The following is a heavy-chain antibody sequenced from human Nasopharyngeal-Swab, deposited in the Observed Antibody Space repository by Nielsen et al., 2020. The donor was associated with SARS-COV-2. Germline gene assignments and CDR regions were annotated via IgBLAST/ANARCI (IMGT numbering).Heavy chain of an antibody. D-gene: IGHD4-11*01. CDR1: GYTFRSYW. V-gene: IGHV3-74*01. CDR3: ASRGAANDPSTRDLPYSRRTFDL. CDR2: IDEDGRIT. Sequence: GESLKISCAGSGYTFRSYWMHWVRQVPGKGLVWVARIDEDGRITDYADSVKGRFTISRDNARNTLFLQMNSLRAEDTAVYYCASRGAANDPSTRDLPYSRRTFDLWGRGTLVTVSS. J-gene: IGHJ2*01.